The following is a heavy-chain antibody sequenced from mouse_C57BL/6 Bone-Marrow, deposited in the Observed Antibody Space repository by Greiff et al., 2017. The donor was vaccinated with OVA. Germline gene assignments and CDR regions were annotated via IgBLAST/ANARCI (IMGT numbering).Heavy chain of an antibody. CDR1: GFTFSSYA. D-gene: IGHD2-4*01. J-gene: IGHJ2*01. V-gene: IGHV5-4*01. Sequence: EVQGVESGGGLVKPGGSLKLSCAASGFTFSSYAMSWVRQTPEKRLEWVATISDGGSYTYYPDNVKGRFTISRDNAKNNLYLQMSHLKSEDTAMYYCARRGLRRGGDFDYWGQGTTLTVSS. CDR2: ISDGGSYT. CDR3: ARRGLRRGGDFDY.